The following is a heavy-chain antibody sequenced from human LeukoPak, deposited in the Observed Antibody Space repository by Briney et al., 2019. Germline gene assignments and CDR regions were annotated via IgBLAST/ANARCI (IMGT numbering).Heavy chain of an antibody. Sequence: ASVKVSCKASGYTFTSYDINWVRQATGQGLEWMGWMNPNSGNTGYAQKFQGRVTMTRNTFISTAYMELSSLRSEDTAVYYCATGGGWSQYYYYYMDVWGKGTTVTVSS. J-gene: IGHJ6*03. CDR3: ATGGGWSQYYYYYMDV. CDR2: MNPNSGNT. D-gene: IGHD3-16*01. CDR1: GYTFTSYD. V-gene: IGHV1-8*01.